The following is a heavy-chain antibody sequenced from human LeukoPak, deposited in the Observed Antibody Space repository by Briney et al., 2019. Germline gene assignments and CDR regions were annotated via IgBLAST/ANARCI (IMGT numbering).Heavy chain of an antibody. Sequence: ASVKVSCKASGYTFNGYYMHWVRQAPGQGLEWMGWINPNSGGTNYAQKFQGRVTMTRDTSISTAYMELSRLRSDDTAVYYCARDTTVTTVPFDYWGKGTLVTVSS. CDR1: GYTFNGYY. D-gene: IGHD4-17*01. J-gene: IGHJ4*02. CDR2: INPNSGGT. CDR3: ARDTTVTTVPFDY. V-gene: IGHV1-2*02.